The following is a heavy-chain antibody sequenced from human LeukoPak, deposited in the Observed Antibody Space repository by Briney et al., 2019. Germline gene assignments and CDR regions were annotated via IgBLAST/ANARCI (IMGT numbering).Heavy chain of an antibody. CDR3: ASINYDYVWGSYRPNWFDP. D-gene: IGHD3-16*02. CDR2: INHSGST. Sequence: SETLSLTCAVYGGSFSGYYWSWIRQSPGKGLEWIGEINHSGSTNYNPSLKSRVTISVDTSKNQFSLKLSSVTAADTAVYYCASINYDYVWGSYRPNWFDPWGQGTLVTVSS. J-gene: IGHJ5*02. V-gene: IGHV4-34*01. CDR1: GGSFSGYY.